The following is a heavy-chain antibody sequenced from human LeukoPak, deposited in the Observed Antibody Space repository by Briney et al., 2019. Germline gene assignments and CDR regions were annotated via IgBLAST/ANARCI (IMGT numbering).Heavy chain of an antibody. Sequence: MPGGSLGLSCAASGFDFNNYNMNWARQAPGKGLEWVSSITSSGTYIYYADSVKGRFTISRDNAKNTLYLQMNSLRAEDTAVYYCARAGAPDYGDADPYFDYWGQGTLVTVSS. J-gene: IGHJ4*02. V-gene: IGHV3-21*01. D-gene: IGHD4-17*01. CDR1: GFDFNNYN. CDR2: ITSSGTYI. CDR3: ARAGAPDYGDADPYFDY.